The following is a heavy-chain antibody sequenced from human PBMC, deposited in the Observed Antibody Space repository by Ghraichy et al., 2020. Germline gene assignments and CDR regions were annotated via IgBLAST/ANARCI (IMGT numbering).Heavy chain of an antibody. D-gene: IGHD6-19*01. V-gene: IGHV3-30*18. CDR1: GFTFSSYG. CDR3: AKDLGYSSGWFLDH. CDR2: ISYEGSNK. Sequence: GESLNISCAASGFTFSSYGMHWVRQAPGKGPEWVALISYEGSNKYYAGSVKGRFTISRDNSKNTLYLQTNSLRPEETAVYYCAKDLGYSSGWFLDHWGQRTLVTVSS. J-gene: IGHJ4*02.